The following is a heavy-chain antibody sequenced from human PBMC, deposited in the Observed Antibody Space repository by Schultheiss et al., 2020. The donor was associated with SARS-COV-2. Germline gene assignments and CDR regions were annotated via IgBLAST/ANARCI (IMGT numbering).Heavy chain of an antibody. Sequence: SETLSLTCAVSGGSISSSNWWSWIRQPPGKGLEWIGYIYYSGSTNYNPSLKSRVTISVDTSKNQFSLKLSSVTAADTAVYYCARGRYVAAAGYYFDSWGQGTLVTVSS. CDR1: GGSISSSNW. CDR2: IYYSGST. CDR3: ARGRYVAAAGYYFDS. D-gene: IGHD6-13*01. V-gene: IGHV4-28*03. J-gene: IGHJ4*02.